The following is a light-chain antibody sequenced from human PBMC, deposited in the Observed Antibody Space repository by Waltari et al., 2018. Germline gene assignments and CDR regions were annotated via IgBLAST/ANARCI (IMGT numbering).Light chain of an antibody. J-gene: IGKJ2*01. Sequence: ELVITQSPATLSVSPGERAPLSCRASQSVSSTLAWYQQKPGQAPRLLIFGASTRATGIPARFSGSGSGTEFTLTISSLQSEDSAIYYCQQYNNWPYTFGQGTKLEIK. V-gene: IGKV3-15*01. CDR1: QSVSST. CDR2: GAS. CDR3: QQYNNWPYT.